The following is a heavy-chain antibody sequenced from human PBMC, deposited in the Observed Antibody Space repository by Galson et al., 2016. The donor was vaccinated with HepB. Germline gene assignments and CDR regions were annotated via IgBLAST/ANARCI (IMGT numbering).Heavy chain of an antibody. Sequence: SVKVSCKASGDTFSNYAITWVRQAPGQGLEWMGRIIPFLGIAKYAQRFQDRVTITADKSTSTVFMEVNSLRSEDTAVYYCAGVDCSGNACYLNYWGQGTLVIVSS. V-gene: IGHV1-69*04. CDR2: IIPFLGIA. J-gene: IGHJ4*02. D-gene: IGHD2-2*01. CDR1: GDTFSNYA. CDR3: AGVDCSGNACYLNY.